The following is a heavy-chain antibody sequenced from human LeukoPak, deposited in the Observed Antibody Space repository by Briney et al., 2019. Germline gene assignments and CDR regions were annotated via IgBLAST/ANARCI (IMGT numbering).Heavy chain of an antibody. D-gene: IGHD2-21*02. CDR3: ARGIWSTTLTAYYLDY. CDR2: IHPNSGGT. Sequence: GASVKVSCKASGYTFTGYYLHWVRQAPGQGLEWMGWIHPNSGGTNYAQKFQGRVTMTRDTSISTAYLDLSRLRSDDTAVYYCARGIWSTTLTAYYLDYWGQGTLVTVS. J-gene: IGHJ4*02. CDR1: GYTFTGYY. V-gene: IGHV1-2*02.